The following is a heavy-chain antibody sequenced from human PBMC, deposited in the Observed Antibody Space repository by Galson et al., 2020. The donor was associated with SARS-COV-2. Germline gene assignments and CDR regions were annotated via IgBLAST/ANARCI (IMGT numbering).Heavy chain of an antibody. CDR3: ARLHYGEDAPEAFDI. CDR2: ISHSGDN. CDR1: GTSISSDYYS. D-gene: IGHD4-17*01. V-gene: IGHV4-30-2*01. Sequence: SETLSLTCAVSGTSISSDYYSWNWIRPPQGQDLVWIMYISHSGDNYYNPSLKSRVTISADRSKNQFSLRLSSVTVADTAVYYCARLHYGEDAPEAFDIWGPGTTVTVAS. J-gene: IGHJ3*02.